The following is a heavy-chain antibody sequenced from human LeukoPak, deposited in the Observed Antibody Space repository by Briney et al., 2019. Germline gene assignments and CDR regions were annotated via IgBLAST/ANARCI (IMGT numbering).Heavy chain of an antibody. Sequence: GGSLRLSCAASGFTFSSYAMSWIRQAPGKGLEWVSVISGSGSSTYYADSVKGRFTISRDNSKNTLYLQMNSLRVEDTAVYYCAKDRNSVGSSYNYWGQGTLVTVSS. CDR2: ISGSGSST. V-gene: IGHV3-23*01. J-gene: IGHJ4*02. CDR3: AKDRNSVGSSYNY. CDR1: GFTFSSYA. D-gene: IGHD6-6*01.